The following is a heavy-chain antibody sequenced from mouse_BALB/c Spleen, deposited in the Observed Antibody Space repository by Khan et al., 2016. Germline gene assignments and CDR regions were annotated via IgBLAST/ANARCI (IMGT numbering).Heavy chain of an antibody. CDR2: IYPYNGDS. V-gene: IGHV1S29*02. CDR1: GYTFTDYN. J-gene: IGHJ2*01. Sequence: VQLQQPGPELAKPGASVKIFCKASGYTFTDYNMHWVKQSHGKSLEWIGYIYPYNGDSGCNQKFKSKATLTVDNSSSTAYMELRSLTSEDSAVYYWARSGGWLFGDWGQGSTLTGSS. D-gene: IGHD2-3*01. CDR3: ARSGGWLFGD.